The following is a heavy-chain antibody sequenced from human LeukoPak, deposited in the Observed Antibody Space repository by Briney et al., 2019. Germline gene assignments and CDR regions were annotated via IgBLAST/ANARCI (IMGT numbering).Heavy chain of an antibody. D-gene: IGHD1-26*01. V-gene: IGHV1-69*13. J-gene: IGHJ5*02. Sequence: SVKVSCKASGYTFTSYYMHWVRQAPGQALEWMGGIIPIFGTANYAQEFQGRVTITADESTSTAYMELSSLRSEDTAVYYCARYSGSSGDWFDPWGQGTLVTVSS. CDR3: ARYSGSSGDWFDP. CDR1: GYTFTSYY. CDR2: IIPIFGTA.